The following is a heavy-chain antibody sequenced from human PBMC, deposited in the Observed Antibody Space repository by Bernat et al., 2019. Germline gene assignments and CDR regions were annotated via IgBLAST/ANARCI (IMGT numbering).Heavy chain of an antibody. Sequence: QVQLQESGPGLVKPSQTLSLTCTVSGGSISSGGYYWSWIRQHPGKGLEWIGYIYYSGSTYYNPSLKSRVTIPVDTSKNQFSLKLSSVTAADTAVYYCARQTRRFGGAKGYCSGGSCYSGYYGMDVWGQGTTVTVSS. CDR1: GGSISSGGYY. J-gene: IGHJ6*02. CDR3: ARQTRRFGGAKGYCSGGSCYSGYYGMDV. D-gene: IGHD2-15*01. V-gene: IGHV4-31*03. CDR2: IYYSGST.